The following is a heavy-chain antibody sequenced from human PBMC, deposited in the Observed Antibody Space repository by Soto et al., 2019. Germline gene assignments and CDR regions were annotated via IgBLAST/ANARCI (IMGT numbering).Heavy chain of an antibody. J-gene: IGHJ4*02. V-gene: IGHV1-46*03. D-gene: IGHD2-21*01. CDR1: GYTFTSYY. CDR2: INPSGGST. Sequence: QVQLVQSGAEVKKPGASVKVSCKASGYTFTSYYMHWVRQAPGQGLEWMGIINPSGGSTSYAQKFQGRVTMTRDTSTSTVYMELSSLRSEDTAVYYCDRDLGVIGYFDYWGQGTLVTVSS. CDR3: DRDLGVIGYFDY.